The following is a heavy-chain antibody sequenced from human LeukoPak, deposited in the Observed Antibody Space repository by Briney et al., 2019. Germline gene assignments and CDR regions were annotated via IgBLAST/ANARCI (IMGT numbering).Heavy chain of an antibody. CDR1: GGSFSGYY. V-gene: IGHV4-34*01. Sequence: PSETLSLTCAVYGGSFSGYYWSWIRQPPGKGLEWVGEINHSGSTNYNPSLKSRVTISVDTSKNQFSLKLSSVTAADTAVYYCARGRAMVRGVITSFRFDYRGQGTLVTVSS. J-gene: IGHJ4*02. CDR2: INHSGST. CDR3: ARGRAMVRGVITSFRFDY. D-gene: IGHD3-10*01.